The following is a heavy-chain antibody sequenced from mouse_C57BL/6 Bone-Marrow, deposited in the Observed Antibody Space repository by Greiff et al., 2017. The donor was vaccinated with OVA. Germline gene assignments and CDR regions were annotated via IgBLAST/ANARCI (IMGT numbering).Heavy chain of an antibody. J-gene: IGHJ2*01. CDR3: ARNYYGSSYGD. V-gene: IGHV5-17*01. D-gene: IGHD1-1*01. CDR2: ISRGSSTI. CDR1: GFTFSDYG. Sequence: EVHLVESGGGLVKPGGSLKLSCAASGFTFSDYGMHWVRQAPEKGLEWVAYISRGSSTIYYADTLKGRFTISRDNAKSTLFLRMTSLRSEDTAMYYCARNYYGSSYGDWGQGTTVTVSS.